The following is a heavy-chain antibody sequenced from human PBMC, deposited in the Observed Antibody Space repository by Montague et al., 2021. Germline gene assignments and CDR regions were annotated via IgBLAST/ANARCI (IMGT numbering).Heavy chain of an antibody. CDR3: ARRGIVGGGQKGYFYAMDV. Sequence: SETLSLTCAISGGSFSVYSWTWIRQSPGNRLEWIGEVNERGSSNFNPSLKSRLTISVDTSNKHLSLNLRSVTAADTAVYYCARRGIVGGGQKGYFYAMDVWGKGTPVFV. CDR2: VNERGSS. J-gene: IGHJ6*04. V-gene: IGHV4-34*01. D-gene: IGHD1-26*01. CDR1: GGSFSVYS.